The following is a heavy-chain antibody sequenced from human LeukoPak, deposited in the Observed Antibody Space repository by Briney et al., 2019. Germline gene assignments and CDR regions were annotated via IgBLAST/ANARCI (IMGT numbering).Heavy chain of an antibody. CDR3: ASPIAAAGPPDY. CDR2: INHSGST. V-gene: IGHV4-34*01. CDR1: GGSFSGYY. Sequence: SETLSLTCAVYGGSFSGYYWSWIRQPPGKGLEWIGEINHSGSTNYNPSLKSRVTISVDTSKNQFSLKLSSVTAADTAVYYCASPIAAAGPPDYWGQGTLVTVSS. D-gene: IGHD6-13*01. J-gene: IGHJ4*02.